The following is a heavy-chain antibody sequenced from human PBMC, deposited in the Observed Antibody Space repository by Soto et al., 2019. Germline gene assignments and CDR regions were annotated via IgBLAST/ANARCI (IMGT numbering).Heavy chain of an antibody. CDR1: GYTFTSYD. CDR3: ASAPPSVLWYMDV. J-gene: IGHJ6*03. V-gene: IGHV1-8*01. CDR2: MNPNRGNT. Sequence: QVQLVQSGAEVKKPGASVKVSCKASGYTFTSYDINWVRQATGQGLEWMGWMNPNRGNTGYAQKFQGRVTMTSNSSRSTAYMELSSLRSEDTAVYYCASAPPSVLWYMDVWGKGSTVTVYS. D-gene: IGHD2-21*01.